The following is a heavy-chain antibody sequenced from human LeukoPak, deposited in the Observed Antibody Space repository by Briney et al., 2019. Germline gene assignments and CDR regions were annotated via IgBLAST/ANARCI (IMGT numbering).Heavy chain of an antibody. D-gene: IGHD3-10*01. J-gene: IGHJ6*02. CDR1: GFTVSSNY. Sequence: GGSLRLSCAVSGFTVSSNYMSWVRQAPGKGLEWVSIIDSGSNTYYRDSVKGRFTISRDYSKNTLYLQMNSLRADDTAIYYCAREMSAGSYFPYGMDVWGQGTTVIVSS. V-gene: IGHV3-66*01. CDR3: AREMSAGSYFPYGMDV. CDR2: IDSGSNT.